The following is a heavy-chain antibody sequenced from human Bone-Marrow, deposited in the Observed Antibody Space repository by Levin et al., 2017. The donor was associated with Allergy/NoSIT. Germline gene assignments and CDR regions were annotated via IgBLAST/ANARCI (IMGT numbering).Heavy chain of an antibody. CDR1: GFSLSTSGMC. CDR3: VRTTPSDLYYGMDV. J-gene: IGHJ6*02. V-gene: IGHV2-70*20. Sequence: SGPTLVKPTQTLTLTCTFSGFSLSTSGMCVSWVRQPPGKALEWLALIDWDDDKYLSTSLRTRLTISKDTSKNQVVLTLTDMDPVDTGTYYCVRTTPSDLYYGMDVWGQGTTVTVSS. CDR2: IDWDDDK.